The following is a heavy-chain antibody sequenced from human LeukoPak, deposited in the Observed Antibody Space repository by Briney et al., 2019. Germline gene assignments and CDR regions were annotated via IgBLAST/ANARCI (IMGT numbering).Heavy chain of an antibody. Sequence: NPSETLSLTCTVSGGSISSSSYYWGWIRQPPGKGLEWIGSIYHSGSTYYNPSLKSRVTISVDTSKNQFSLKLSSVTAADTAVYYCARGEMANHWYFDLWGRGTLVTVSS. CDR2: IYHSGST. CDR1: GGSISSSSYY. V-gene: IGHV4-39*07. D-gene: IGHD5-24*01. J-gene: IGHJ2*01. CDR3: ARGEMANHWYFDL.